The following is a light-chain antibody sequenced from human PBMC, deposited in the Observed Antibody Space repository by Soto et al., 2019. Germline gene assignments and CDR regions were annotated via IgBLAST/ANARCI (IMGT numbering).Light chain of an antibody. J-gene: IGKJ4*01. CDR2: GAS. CDR1: QSVSRN. CDR3: QQCYNWPLT. V-gene: IGKV3-15*01. Sequence: EIVMTQSPATLSVSPGERATLSCRASQSVSRNLAWYQQKPGQAPRLLIYGASTRATGIPARFSGSGSGTEFTLTISSLQSEDFAVYYCQQCYNWPLTFGGGTKVEIK.